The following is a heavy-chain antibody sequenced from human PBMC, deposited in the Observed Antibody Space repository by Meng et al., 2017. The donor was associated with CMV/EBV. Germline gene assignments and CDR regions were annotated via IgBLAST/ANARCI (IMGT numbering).Heavy chain of an antibody. D-gene: IGHD3-3*01. Sequence: GGSLRLSCAASGFTFSTYAMHWVRQAPGKGLEWVAVISYDGSNEYYADSVKGRFTISRDNSKNTLCLQMNSLRAEDTAVYYCARTRDVLRFLEWLLPIDYWGQGTLVTVSS. CDR1: GFTFSTYA. V-gene: IGHV3-30*04. J-gene: IGHJ4*02. CDR2: ISYDGSNE. CDR3: ARTRDVLRFLEWLLPIDY.